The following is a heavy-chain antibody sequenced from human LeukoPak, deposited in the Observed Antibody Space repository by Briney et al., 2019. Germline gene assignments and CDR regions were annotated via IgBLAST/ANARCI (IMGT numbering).Heavy chain of an antibody. V-gene: IGHV1-46*04. CDR1: GYTFTSYY. Sequence: ASVKVSCKASGYTFTSYYMHWVRQAPGQGLEWMGIINPSGGSTSYAPKLQGRVTLTRDTSTSTVYMELSSLGYEDTAIYYCARAPDNYGIDDYWGQGTLLTVSS. D-gene: IGHD5-18*01. CDR2: INPSGGST. J-gene: IGHJ4*02. CDR3: ARAPDNYGIDDY.